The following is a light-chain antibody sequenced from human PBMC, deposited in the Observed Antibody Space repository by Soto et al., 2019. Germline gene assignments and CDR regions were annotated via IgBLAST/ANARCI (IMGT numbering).Light chain of an antibody. CDR1: QSVFDF. V-gene: IGKV3-11*01. J-gene: IGKJ3*01. CDR2: DAS. CDR3: QQRSRRPLT. Sequence: EIVLTQSPGTLSLSPGERATLSCRASQSVFDFLDWLQQKPGQAPRVLIYDASKRAAGIPDRFSGSGSETHFTLTISSLEPEDFAVYYCQQRSRRPLTFGTGTKVDIK.